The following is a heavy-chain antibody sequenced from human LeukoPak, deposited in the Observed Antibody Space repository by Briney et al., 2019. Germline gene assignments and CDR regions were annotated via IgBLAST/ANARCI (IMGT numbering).Heavy chain of an antibody. CDR1: GGSISSGGYY. V-gene: IGHV4-31*03. CDR3: ARVYYDSSGYSYYFDY. CDR2: IYYSGST. Sequence: SQTLSLTCTVSGGSISSGGYYWSWIRQHPGKGLEWIGYIYYSGSTYYNPSLKSRVTISVDTSKNQFSLELSSVTAADTAVYYCARVYYDSSGYSYYFDYWGQGTLVTVSS. D-gene: IGHD3-22*01. J-gene: IGHJ4*02.